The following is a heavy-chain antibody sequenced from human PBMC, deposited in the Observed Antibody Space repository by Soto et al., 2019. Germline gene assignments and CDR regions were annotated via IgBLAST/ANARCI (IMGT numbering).Heavy chain of an antibody. CDR2: INPNSGGT. J-gene: IGHJ6*02. CDR1: GYTFTGYY. V-gene: IGHV1-2*04. Sequence: ASVKVSCKASGYTFTGYYMHWVRQAPGQGLEWMGWINPNSGGTNYAQKFQGWVTMTRDTSISTAYMELSRLRSDDTAVYYCARGHSSIWYAGHYYYYGMDVWGQGTTVTVSS. CDR3: ARGHSSIWYAGHYYYYGMDV. D-gene: IGHD6-13*01.